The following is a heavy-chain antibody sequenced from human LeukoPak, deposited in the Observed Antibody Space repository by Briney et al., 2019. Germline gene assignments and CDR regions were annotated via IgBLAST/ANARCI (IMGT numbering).Heavy chain of an antibody. CDR3: ARDHVSGKDDRNFDY. J-gene: IGHJ4*02. D-gene: IGHD3-10*01. CDR2: INPKTGVT. Sequence: ASVKVSCKASGYRFTPYYMFWIRQAPGQGIEYVGWINPKTGVTSYAQKFQGRVTVTTDTSISTLYMELNSLISDDTAVYYCARDHVSGKDDRNFDYWGQGTLVTVSS. CDR1: GYRFTPYY. V-gene: IGHV1-2*02.